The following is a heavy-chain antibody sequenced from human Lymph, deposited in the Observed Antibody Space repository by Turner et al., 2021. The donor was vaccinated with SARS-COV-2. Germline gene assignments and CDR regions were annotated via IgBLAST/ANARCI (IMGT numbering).Heavy chain of an antibody. CDR1: GFTFSTYS. V-gene: IGHV3-21*01. Sequence: EVQPVESGGGLVKPGASLVLSCAASGFTFSTYSMNWVRQAPGKGLEWISSSSSSSSYTYYADSVKGRVTISRDDAKNSLYLQMNSLRAEDTAVYYCARDIPTTADYFDYWGQGTLVTVSS. D-gene: IGHD4-17*01. CDR3: ARDIPTTADYFDY. CDR2: SSSSSSYT. J-gene: IGHJ4*02.